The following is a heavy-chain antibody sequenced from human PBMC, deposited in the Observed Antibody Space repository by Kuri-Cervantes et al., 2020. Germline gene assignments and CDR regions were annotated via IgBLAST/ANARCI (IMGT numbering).Heavy chain of an antibody. Sequence: GGSLRLSCAASGLTFSSYAMHWVRQAPGKGLEWVAVISYDGSNKYYADSVKGRFTISRDNSKNTLYLQMNSLRAEDTAVYYCAKIARGTSDILTTWGQGTLVTVSS. CDR2: ISYDGSNK. CDR3: AKIARGTSDILTT. CDR1: GLTFSSYA. V-gene: IGHV3-30-3*02. D-gene: IGHD3-9*01. J-gene: IGHJ5*02.